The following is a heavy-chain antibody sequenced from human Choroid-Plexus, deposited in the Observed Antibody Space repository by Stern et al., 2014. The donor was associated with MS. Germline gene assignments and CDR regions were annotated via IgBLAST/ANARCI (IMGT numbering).Heavy chain of an antibody. D-gene: IGHD2/OR15-2a*01. CDR1: GFSFSSFG. Sequence: VQLVESGGGVVKPGRPLRLSCAASGFSFSSFGMNWVRQAPGKGLEWVALISDDGSKDYADSVKCRFAISRDNSKNTLYLQMNSLRAEDTAVYYCAKDRQYLTFFFDFWGQGSLVTVSS. J-gene: IGHJ4*02. V-gene: IGHV3-30*18. CDR3: AKDRQYLTFFFDF. CDR2: ISDDGSK.